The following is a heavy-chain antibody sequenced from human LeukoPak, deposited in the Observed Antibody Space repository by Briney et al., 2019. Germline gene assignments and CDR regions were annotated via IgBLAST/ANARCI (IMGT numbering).Heavy chain of an antibody. J-gene: IGHJ5*02. CDR3: ARVRLSSSSFNWFDP. CDR1: GYTFTGYY. V-gene: IGHV1-2*02. Sequence: EASVKVSCKASGYTFTGYYMHWVRQAPGQGLEWMGWINPNSGGTNYAQKFQGRVTMTRDTSISTAYMELSRLRSDDTAVYYCARVRLSSSSFNWFDPWGQGTLVTVSS. CDR2: INPNSGGT. D-gene: IGHD6-13*01.